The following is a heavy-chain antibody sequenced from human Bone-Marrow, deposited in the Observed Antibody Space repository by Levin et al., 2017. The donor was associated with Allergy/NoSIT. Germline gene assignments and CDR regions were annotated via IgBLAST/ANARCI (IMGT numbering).Heavy chain of an antibody. CDR1: GFTFSLYG. Sequence: SGGSLRLSCAASGFTFSLYGMHWVRQAPGQGLQWVAFVYFDGSKENYADSVKGRFTISRDQSKKTLYLQMNRLRADDSAVYYCARDPVTGDPTKFDYWGQGTLVTVTS. J-gene: IGHJ4*02. CDR3: ARDPVTGDPTKFDY. D-gene: IGHD7-27*01. CDR2: VYFDGSKE. V-gene: IGHV3-30*12.